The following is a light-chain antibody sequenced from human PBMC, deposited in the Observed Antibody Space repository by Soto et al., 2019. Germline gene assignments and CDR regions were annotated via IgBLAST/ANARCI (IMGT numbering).Light chain of an antibody. J-gene: IGKJ5*01. CDR2: GAS. CDR1: QSVSSN. Sequence: IAMTQAAATLSVKPGERPTLSCRASQSVSSNLAWYQQKPCQAPGLLIYGASTRATGIPARFSGSGSGTDFTFTISSLQPEDIATYYCQSYNTARPTFGQGTRLEI. V-gene: IGKV3-15*01. CDR3: QSYNTARPT.